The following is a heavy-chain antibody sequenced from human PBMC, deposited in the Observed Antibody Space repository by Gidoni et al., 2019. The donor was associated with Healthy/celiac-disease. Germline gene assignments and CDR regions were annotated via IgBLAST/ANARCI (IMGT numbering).Heavy chain of an antibody. V-gene: IGHV3-33*01. D-gene: IGHD3-22*01. Sequence: QVQLVESGGGVVQPGRSLRLYCAASGFTFSSYGMHWVRQAPGKGLEWVAVIWYDGSNKYYADSVKGRFTISRDNSKNTLYLQMNSLRAEDTAVYYCARDSSGSLDYWGQGTLVTVSS. CDR2: IWYDGSNK. CDR1: GFTFSSYG. J-gene: IGHJ4*02. CDR3: ARDSSGSLDY.